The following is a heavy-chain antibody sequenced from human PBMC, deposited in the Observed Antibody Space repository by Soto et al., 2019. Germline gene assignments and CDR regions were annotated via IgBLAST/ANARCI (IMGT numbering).Heavy chain of an antibody. CDR3: ARAGNCSSTSCYYAFEI. CDR2: TYYRSKWYN. D-gene: IGHD2-2*01. CDR1: GDSVSSNSAA. J-gene: IGHJ3*02. Sequence: PSQTLSLTCALSGDSVSSNSAAWNWIRQSPSRGLEWLGRTYYRSKWYNDYAVSVKSRITINPDTSKNQFSLQLNSVTPEDTAVYYCARAGNCSSTSCYYAFEIWGQGTMVTVSS. V-gene: IGHV6-1*01.